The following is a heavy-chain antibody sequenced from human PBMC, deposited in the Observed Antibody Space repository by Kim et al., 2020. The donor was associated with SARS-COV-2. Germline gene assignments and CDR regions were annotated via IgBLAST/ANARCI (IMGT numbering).Heavy chain of an antibody. Sequence: AQEFRGRVTITTDESTSTAYMKLSSLRYEDTAVYYCERVRYTAMVYGFDYWGQGTLVTVSS. CDR3: ERVRYTAMVYGFDY. V-gene: IGHV1-69*05. D-gene: IGHD5-18*01. J-gene: IGHJ4*02.